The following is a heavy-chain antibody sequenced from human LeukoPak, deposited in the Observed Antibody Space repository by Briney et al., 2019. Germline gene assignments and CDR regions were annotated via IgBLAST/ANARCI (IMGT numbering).Heavy chain of an antibody. V-gene: IGHV3-30*02. CDR3: AKKAEAAANWFDP. CDR1: GFTLDSYS. CDR2: IRYDGSNK. Sequence: GGSLRLSCAASGFTLDSYSMNWVRQAPGKGLEWVAFIRYDGSNKYYADSVKGRFTISRDNSKNTLYLQMNSLRAEDTAVYYCAKKAEAAANWFDPWGQGTLVTVSS. J-gene: IGHJ5*02. D-gene: IGHD6-13*01.